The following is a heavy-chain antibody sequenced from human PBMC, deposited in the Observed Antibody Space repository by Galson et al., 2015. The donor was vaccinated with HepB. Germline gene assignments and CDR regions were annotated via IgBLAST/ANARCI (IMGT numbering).Heavy chain of an antibody. CDR3: ARGPWDDILTGYPQAEYFQH. CDR2: ISSSSSTI. D-gene: IGHD3-9*01. J-gene: IGHJ1*01. CDR1: GFTFSSYS. Sequence: SLRLSCAASGFTFSSYSMNWVRQAPGKGLEWVSYISSSSSTIYYADSVKGRFTISRDNAKNSLYLQMNSLRDEDTAVYYCARGPWDDILTGYPQAEYFQHWGQGTLVTVSS. V-gene: IGHV3-48*02.